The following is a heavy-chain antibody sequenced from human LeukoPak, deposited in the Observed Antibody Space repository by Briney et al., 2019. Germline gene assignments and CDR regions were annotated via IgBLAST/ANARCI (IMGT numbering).Heavy chain of an antibody. V-gene: IGHV4-59*01. D-gene: IGHD3-9*01. J-gene: IGHJ5*02. CDR2: IYYSGST. Sequence: IPSETLSLTCTVSGASIGSTYWSCIRQPPGKGLGWIGYIYYSGSTNYNPSLKSRVTISVDTSKNQFSLKLSSVTAADTAVYYCARDQRYFGWQNWFDPWGQGTLVTVSS. CDR3: ARDQRYFGWQNWFDP. CDR1: GASIGSTY.